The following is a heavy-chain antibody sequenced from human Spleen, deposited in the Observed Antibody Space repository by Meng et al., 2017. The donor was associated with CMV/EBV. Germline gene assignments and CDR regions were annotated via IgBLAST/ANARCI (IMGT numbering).Heavy chain of an antibody. CDR2: IKPDGGET. D-gene: IGHD6-13*01. J-gene: IGHJ6*02. Sequence: GVLKISCAASGFTFSSYSMNWVRQAPGKGLEWLANIKPDGGETYYADSVKGRFTISRDNAKNTLYLQMNSLRAEDTAVYYCAKDGDYSTPYYYYGMDVWGQGTTVTVSS. CDR1: GFTFSSYS. V-gene: IGHV3-7*03. CDR3: AKDGDYSTPYYYYGMDV.